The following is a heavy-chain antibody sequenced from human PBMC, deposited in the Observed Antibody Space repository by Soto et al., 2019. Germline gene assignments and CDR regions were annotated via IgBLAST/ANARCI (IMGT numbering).Heavy chain of an antibody. V-gene: IGHV1-8*01. CDR1: GYTFTSYD. J-gene: IGHJ5*02. CDR2: MNPNSGNT. Sequence: ASVKVSCKASGYTFTSYDINWVRQATGQGLEWMGWMNPNSGNTGYAQKFQGRVTMTRNTSISTAYMELSSLRSEDTAVYYCARVKPYYSSSSRWFDPWGQGTLVTVSS. D-gene: IGHD6-6*01. CDR3: ARVKPYYSSSSRWFDP.